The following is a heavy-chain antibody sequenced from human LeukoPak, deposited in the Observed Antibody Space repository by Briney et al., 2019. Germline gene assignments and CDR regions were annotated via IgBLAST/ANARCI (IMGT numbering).Heavy chain of an antibody. CDR2: IKSKTDGGTT. CDR1: GFTFSNAW. Sequence: GGSLRLSCAASGFTFSNAWMSWVRQAPGKGLEWVGRIKSKTDGGTTDYAAPVKGRFTISRDDSKNTLYLQMNSLKTEDTAVYYCTTTTYYYDSSGYYLLDYWGQGTLVTVSS. D-gene: IGHD3-22*01. J-gene: IGHJ4*02. V-gene: IGHV3-15*01. CDR3: TTTTYYYDSSGYYLLDY.